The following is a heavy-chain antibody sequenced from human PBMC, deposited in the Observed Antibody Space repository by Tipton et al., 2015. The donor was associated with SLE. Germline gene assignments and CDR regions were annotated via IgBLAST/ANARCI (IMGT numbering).Heavy chain of an antibody. Sequence: RSLRLSCAASGFTFSSYAMHWVRQAPGKGLEWVAVISYDGSNKYYADSVKGRFTISRDNSKNTLYLQMNSLRAEDTAVYYCARDVHPVDTAMVGAFDIWGQGTMVTVSS. D-gene: IGHD5-18*01. CDR3: ARDVHPVDTAMVGAFDI. J-gene: IGHJ3*02. V-gene: IGHV3-30*04. CDR1: GFTFSSYA. CDR2: ISYDGSNK.